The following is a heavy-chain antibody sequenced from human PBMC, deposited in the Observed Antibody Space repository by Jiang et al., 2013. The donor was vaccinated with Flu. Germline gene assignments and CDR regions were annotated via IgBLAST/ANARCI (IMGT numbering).Heavy chain of an antibody. CDR1: GFTFNSYA. CDR3: AKGAYYSYYYGMDV. CDR2: ISGSGGSA. J-gene: IGHJ6*02. Sequence: GLVQPGGSLRLSCAASGFTFNSYAMSWVRQAPGKGLEWVSAISGSGGSAYYADSVKGRFTISRDNSKNTLYLQMNGLRAEDTAVYYCAKGAYYSYYYGMDVWGQGTTVTVSS. V-gene: IGHV3-23*01.